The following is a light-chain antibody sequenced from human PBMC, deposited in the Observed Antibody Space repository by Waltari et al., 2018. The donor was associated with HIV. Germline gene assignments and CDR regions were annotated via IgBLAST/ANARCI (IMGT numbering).Light chain of an antibody. CDR3: QQYYSLPLT. CDR1: QSVLHSSINKNY. CDR2: WAS. V-gene: IGKV4-1*01. J-gene: IGKJ4*01. Sequence: DIVMTQSPDSLAVSLGERATINCRSSQSVLHSSINKNYLAWYQQRPGQPPKLLIYWASTRDSGVPDRFSGSGSGTDFTLTISSLQAGDVAVYYCQQYYSLPLTFGGGTKVEI.